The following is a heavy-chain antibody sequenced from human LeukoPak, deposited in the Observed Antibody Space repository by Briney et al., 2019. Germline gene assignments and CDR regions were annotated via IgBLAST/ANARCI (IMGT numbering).Heavy chain of an antibody. CDR3: ASGTTGENYYYYYYMDV. D-gene: IGHD1-1*01. CDR1: GYTFTGYY. J-gene: IGHJ6*03. V-gene: IGHV1-2*02. CDR2: INPNSGGT. Sequence: ASVKVSCKASGYTFTGYYMHWVRPAPGQGLEWMGWINPNSGGTNYAQKFQGRVTMTRDTSISTAYMELSRLRSDDTAVYYCASGTTGENYYYYYYMDVWGKGTTVTISS.